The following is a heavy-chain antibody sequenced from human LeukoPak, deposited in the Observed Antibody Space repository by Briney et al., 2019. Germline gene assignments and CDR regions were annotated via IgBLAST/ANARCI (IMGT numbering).Heavy chain of an antibody. D-gene: IGHD5-18*01. J-gene: IGHJ4*02. CDR1: GFTVSSNY. CDR3: ARGELDTAMATYLDY. Sequence: GGSLRLSCAASGFTVSSNYMSWVRQAPGKGLEWVSVIYSGGSTYYADSVKGRFTISRDNSQNTLYLQMNSLRAEDTAVYYCARGELDTAMATYLDYWGQGTLVTVSS. V-gene: IGHV3-53*01. CDR2: IYSGGST.